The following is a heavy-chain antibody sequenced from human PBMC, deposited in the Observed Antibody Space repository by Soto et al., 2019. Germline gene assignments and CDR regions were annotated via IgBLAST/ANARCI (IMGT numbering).Heavy chain of an antibody. Sequence: QVQLVQSGAEVKKPGASVKVSCKAFGYTFTSYYIHWVRQAPGQGLEWMGIINPSGGSTSYAQKLQGRVTMTRDTSTSTVYMELTSLRSEDTAVYYCARDRDCYESSGSSVFDYWGQGTLVTVSS. V-gene: IGHV1-46*04. CDR1: GYTFTSYY. J-gene: IGHJ4*02. D-gene: IGHD3-22*01. CDR2: INPSGGST. CDR3: ARDRDCYESSGSSVFDY.